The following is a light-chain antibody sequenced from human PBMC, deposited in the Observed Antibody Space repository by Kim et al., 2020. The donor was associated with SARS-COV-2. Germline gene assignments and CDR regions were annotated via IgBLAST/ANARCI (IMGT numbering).Light chain of an antibody. J-gene: IGKJ1*01. CDR2: GAS. CDR1: DDISNY. V-gene: IGKV1-27*01. CDR3: QTYNRAPWT. Sequence: ASVGARVTITGRASDDISNYLAWYQQIPGKVPKVLIYGASALQSGVPSRFSGSGGGTDFTLTISSLQPEDAATYYCQTYNRAPWTFGQGTKVDIK.